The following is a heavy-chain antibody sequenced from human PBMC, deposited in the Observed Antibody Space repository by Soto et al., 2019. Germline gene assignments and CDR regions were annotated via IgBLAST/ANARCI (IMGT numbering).Heavy chain of an antibody. CDR2: INPNSGGT. CDR1: GYTFTGYY. V-gene: IGHV1-2*02. J-gene: IGHJ5*02. D-gene: IGHD1-1*01. Sequence: GASVKLSCKASGYTFTGYYMHWVRQAPGQGLEWMGWINPNSGGTNYAQKFQGRVTMTRDTSISTAYMELSRLRSDDTAVYYCARGLERREDWFDPWGQGTLVTVSS. CDR3: ARGLERREDWFDP.